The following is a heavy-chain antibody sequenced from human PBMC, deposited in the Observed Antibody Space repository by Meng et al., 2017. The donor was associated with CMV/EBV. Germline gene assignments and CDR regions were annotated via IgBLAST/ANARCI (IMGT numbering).Heavy chain of an antibody. CDR2: IIPIFGTA. J-gene: IGHJ5*02. D-gene: IGHD6-6*01. CDR3: ARDYSGIAARPGFDP. CDR1: GGTFSRYA. V-gene: IGHV1-69*01. Sequence: QLAAAGAGGKKPGSSVKFSCKASGGTFSRYAIGWVRQAPGQGLEWMGGIIPIFGTANYAQKFQGRVTITADESTSTAYMELSSLRSEDTAVYYCARDYSGIAARPGFDPWGQGTLVTVSS.